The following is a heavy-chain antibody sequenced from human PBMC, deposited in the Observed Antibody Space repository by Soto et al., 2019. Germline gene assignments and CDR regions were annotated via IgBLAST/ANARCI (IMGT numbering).Heavy chain of an antibody. D-gene: IGHD1-1*01. CDR1: AFTFRSYA. Sequence: GGSLRLSCAASAFTFRSYAMSWVRQAPGKGLEWVSAISGGGGSTYYADSVKGRFTISRDNSKNTLYLQMNSLRAEDTAVYYCAKGAVQLERLNWFDPWGQGTLVTVSS. CDR3: AKGAVQLERLNWFDP. V-gene: IGHV3-23*01. CDR2: ISGGGGST. J-gene: IGHJ5*02.